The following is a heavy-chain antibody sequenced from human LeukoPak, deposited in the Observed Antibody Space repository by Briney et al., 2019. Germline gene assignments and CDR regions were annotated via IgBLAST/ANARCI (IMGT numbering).Heavy chain of an antibody. V-gene: IGHV3-23*01. CDR1: GGSISSSSYY. Sequence: ETLSLTCTVSGGSISSSSYYWGWVRQAPGKGLEWVSAISGSGGSTYYADSVKGRFTISRDNSKNTLYLQMNSLRAEDTAVYYCAKSQRLRELYYYYYYYMDVWGKGTTVTVSS. CDR2: ISGSGGST. CDR3: AKSQRLRELYYYYYYYMDV. D-gene: IGHD4-17*01. J-gene: IGHJ6*03.